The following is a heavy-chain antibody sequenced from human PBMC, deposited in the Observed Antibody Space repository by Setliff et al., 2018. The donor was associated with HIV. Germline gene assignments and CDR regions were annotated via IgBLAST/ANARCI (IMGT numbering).Heavy chain of an antibody. D-gene: IGHD2-2*01. Sequence: ASVKVSCKASGYTFTSCDIHWVRQATGQGLEWMGWMNPNSGDTGYAQKFQGRVSMTRNTSTGTAYMELSSLRSEDTAVYYCARWVPYWSTTSRYHWLFHYMDVWGKGTMVTSP. J-gene: IGHJ6*03. CDR3: ARWVPYWSTTSRYHWLFHYMDV. V-gene: IGHV1-8*02. CDR1: GYTFTSCD. CDR2: MNPNSGDT.